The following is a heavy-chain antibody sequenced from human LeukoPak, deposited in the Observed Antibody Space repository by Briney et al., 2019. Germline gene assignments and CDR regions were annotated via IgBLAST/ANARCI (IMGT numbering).Heavy chain of an antibody. V-gene: IGHV3-7*01. CDR2: LKQDGSEK. J-gene: IGHJ4*02. D-gene: IGHD1-26*01. Sequence: GGSLRLSCAASGFTFSSYWMSWVRQAPGKGLEWVANLKQDGSEKYYVDSVKGRFTISRDNAKNSLYLQMNSLRAEDTTVYYCARDKILGATHFDYWGQGTLVTVSS. CDR3: ARDKILGATHFDY. CDR1: GFTFSSYW.